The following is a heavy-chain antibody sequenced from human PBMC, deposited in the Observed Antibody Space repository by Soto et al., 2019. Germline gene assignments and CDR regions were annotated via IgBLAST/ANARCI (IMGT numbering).Heavy chain of an antibody. CDR1: GCSLSSGGYY. D-gene: IGHD3-22*01. CDR2: IYYSGGT. CDR3: ARQASGYYYGWYDP. V-gene: IGHV4-31*03. J-gene: IGHJ5*02. Sequence: PSETLSLTCTVSGCSLSSGGYYWSWVRQHPGKGLEWIGDIYYSGGTYYNPSLKSRVTMSVDTSNNQFYLKLSSVTAADTAVYYCARQASGYYYGWYDPWGQGTLVTVSS.